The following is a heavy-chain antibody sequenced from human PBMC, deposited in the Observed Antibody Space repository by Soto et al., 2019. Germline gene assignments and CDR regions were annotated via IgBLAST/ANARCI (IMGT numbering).Heavy chain of an antibody. Sequence: AGGSLRLSCEVSGLTFSKFEMTWVRQAPGQGLEWVSSISSDGATLYYADSVKGRFIISRDNDKNLLFLQMNSLKGEDTATYYCVRVGIVARPYWGQGTPVTVSS. CDR3: VRVGIVARPY. D-gene: IGHD2-21*01. CDR2: ISSDGATL. J-gene: IGHJ4*02. CDR1: GLTFSKFE. V-gene: IGHV3-48*03.